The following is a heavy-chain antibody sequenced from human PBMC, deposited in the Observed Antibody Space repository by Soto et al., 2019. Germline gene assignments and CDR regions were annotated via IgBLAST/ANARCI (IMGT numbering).Heavy chain of an antibody. V-gene: IGHV4-39*01. J-gene: IGHJ6*02. CDR2: IYYSGST. Sequence: SETPSLTCTVSGGSISSSSYYWGWIRQPPGKGLEWIGSIYYSGSTYYNPSLKSRVTISVDTSKNQFSLKLSSVTAADTAVYYCARLGGVTGTTGGMDVWGQGTAVTVSS. CDR3: ARLGGVTGTTGGMDV. CDR1: GGSISSSSYY. D-gene: IGHD1-7*01.